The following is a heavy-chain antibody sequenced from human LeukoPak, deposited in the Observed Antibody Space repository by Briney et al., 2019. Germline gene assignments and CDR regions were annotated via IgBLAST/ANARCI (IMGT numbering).Heavy chain of an antibody. V-gene: IGHV3-74*01. CDR1: GFDLSAYW. Sequence: GGSLRLSCAASGFDLSAYWMHWVRQVPGKGLVWVSRKSSDGSNTNYADSVKGRFTVSRDNAKNTLYLQMNSLGGEATAVYHCAKRRGPSGCFGPWAPGTLVTVSS. D-gene: IGHD1-1*01. CDR3: AKRRGPSGCFGP. J-gene: IGHJ5*02. CDR2: KSSDGSNT.